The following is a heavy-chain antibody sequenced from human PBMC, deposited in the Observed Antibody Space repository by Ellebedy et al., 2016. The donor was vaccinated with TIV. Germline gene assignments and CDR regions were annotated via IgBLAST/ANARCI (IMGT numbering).Heavy chain of an antibody. CDR1: GFSLTGSD. V-gene: IGHV3-13*01. J-gene: IGHJ2*01. D-gene: IGHD3-10*01. CDR2: SGAAGDT. Sequence: GESLKISCAASGFSLTGSDLHWVRRRRGKGLEWVAASGAAGDTYYPDSVRGRFTISRESAKNSFYLQMNSLTAGDTAVYYCARGGPGGDNWFFGLWGRGTRVTVSS. CDR3: ARGGPGGDNWFFGL.